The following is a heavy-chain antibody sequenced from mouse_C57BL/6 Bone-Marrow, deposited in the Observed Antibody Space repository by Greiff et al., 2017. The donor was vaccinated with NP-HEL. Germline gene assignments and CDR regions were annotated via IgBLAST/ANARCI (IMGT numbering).Heavy chain of an antibody. CDR2: IHPSDSDT. Sequence: VKLQQPGAELVKPGASVKVSCKASGYTFTSYWMHWVKQRPGQGLEWIGRIHPSDSDTNYNQKFKGKATLTVAKSSSTAYMQLSSRTSEDSAVYYCAMVHYGSRELDYWGQGTTLTVSS. CDR3: AMVHYGSRELDY. D-gene: IGHD1-1*01. J-gene: IGHJ2*01. V-gene: IGHV1-74*01. CDR1: GYTFTSYW.